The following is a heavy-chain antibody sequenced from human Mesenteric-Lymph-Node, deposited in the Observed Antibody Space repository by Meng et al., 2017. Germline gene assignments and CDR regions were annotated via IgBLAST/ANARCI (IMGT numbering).Heavy chain of an antibody. CDR1: GFTFSSYS. J-gene: IGHJ6*02. D-gene: IGHD3-22*01. CDR3: AKRTYDSSGYYEADYYYGMDV. CDR2: ISSSSSYI. V-gene: IGHV3-21*01. Sequence: GESLKISCAASGFTFSSYSMNWVRQAPGKGLEWVSSISSSSSYIYYADSVKGRFTISRDNAKNSLYLQMNSLRAEDTAVYYCAKRTYDSSGYYEADYYYGMDVWGQGTTVTVSS.